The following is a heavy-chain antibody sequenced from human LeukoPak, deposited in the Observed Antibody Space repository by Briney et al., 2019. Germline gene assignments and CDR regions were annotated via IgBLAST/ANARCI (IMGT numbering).Heavy chain of an antibody. Sequence: PSETLSLTCTVSGGSISSSSYYWGWIRQPPGKGLEWIGNIYYSGSTYYSPSLKSRITISVDTSKNQFSLKLSSVTAADTAVYYCARPVPSRLGWFDPWGQGTLVTVSS. D-gene: IGHD1-1*01. CDR1: GGSISSSSYY. J-gene: IGHJ5*02. CDR2: IYYSGST. V-gene: IGHV4-39*01. CDR3: ARPVPSRLGWFDP.